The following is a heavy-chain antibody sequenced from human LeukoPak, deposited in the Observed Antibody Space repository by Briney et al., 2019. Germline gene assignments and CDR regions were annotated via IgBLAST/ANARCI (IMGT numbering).Heavy chain of an antibody. D-gene: IGHD3-22*01. V-gene: IGHV4-59*12. CDR1: GGPITVYH. CDR3: ARGRFGDSSGRAFDY. Sequence: SDTLSLTCSVSGGPITVYHWIWIRQPPGKGLEFIGYIHYTGSTNYNSSLTSRISISTDTSKNQLSLKLSSVTAADTAVYYCARGRFGDSSGRAFDYWGQGTLVTVSS. J-gene: IGHJ4*02. CDR2: IHYTGST.